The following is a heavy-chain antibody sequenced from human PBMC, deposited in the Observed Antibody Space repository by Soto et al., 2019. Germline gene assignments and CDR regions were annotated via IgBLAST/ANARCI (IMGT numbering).Heavy chain of an antibody. CDR2: INYSGST. D-gene: IGHD3-10*01. Sequence: QVQLQESGPGLVKPSETLSLTCTVSGDSISSYYWSWIRQPPGKGPVWIGYINYSGSTNYNHSLTSRNPISIDTSKSQFSLTLRTVTAADTAVYYCARQLWFETGAFDIWGQGTMITVSS. J-gene: IGHJ3*02. CDR1: GDSISSYY. CDR3: ARQLWFETGAFDI. V-gene: IGHV4-59*01.